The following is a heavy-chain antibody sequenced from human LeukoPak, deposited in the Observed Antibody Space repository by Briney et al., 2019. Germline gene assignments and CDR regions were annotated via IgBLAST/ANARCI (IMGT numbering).Heavy chain of an antibody. CDR2: IFSDGST. J-gene: IGHJ5*02. CDR1: GFTVSSNY. CDR3: ARVMTAITNWFDP. D-gene: IGHD2-21*02. V-gene: IGHV3-66*01. Sequence: GGSLRLSCAASGFTVSSNYVSWVRQAPGMGLEWVSVIFSDGSTYYADSVKGRFTISRDNPKNTLYLQMNNLRAEDTAVYYCARVMTAITNWFDPWGQGTLVTVSS.